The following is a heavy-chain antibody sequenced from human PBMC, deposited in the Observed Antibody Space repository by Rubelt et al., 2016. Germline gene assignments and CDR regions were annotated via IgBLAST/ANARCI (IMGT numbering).Heavy chain of an antibody. V-gene: IGHV3-23*01. Sequence: EVQLLESGGGLVQPGGSLRLSCAASGFTFSNYDMNWVRQAPGKELECVSTISDNGVIIYYADSLKGRFTISRDNSKNTVYLQMNRLKDEDTAVYYCASPRVTTVRYWGPGTLVTVSS. J-gene: IGHJ4*02. CDR3: ASPRVTTVRY. CDR1: GFTFSNYD. D-gene: IGHD1-14*01. CDR2: ISDNGVII.